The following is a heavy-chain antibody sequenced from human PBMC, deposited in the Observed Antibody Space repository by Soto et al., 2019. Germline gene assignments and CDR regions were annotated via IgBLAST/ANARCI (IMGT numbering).Heavy chain of an antibody. V-gene: IGHV3-11*01. CDR1: GFTFSDYY. Sequence: GGSLRLSCAASGFTFSDYYMSWIRQAPGKGLEWVSYISSSGSTIYCADSVKGRFTISRDNAKNSLYLQMNSLRAEDTAVYYCARSMRPYSSSWYYYGMDVWGQGTTVTVSS. J-gene: IGHJ6*02. CDR3: ARSMRPYSSSWYYYGMDV. D-gene: IGHD6-13*01. CDR2: ISSSGSTI.